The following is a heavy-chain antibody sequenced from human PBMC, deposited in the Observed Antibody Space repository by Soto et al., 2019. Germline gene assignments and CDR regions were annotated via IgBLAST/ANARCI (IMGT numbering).Heavy chain of an antibody. CDR1: GGSISSGGYY. D-gene: IGHD2-15*01. V-gene: IGHV4-31*03. J-gene: IGHJ4*02. CDR2: IYYSGST. CDR3: ARVFCGGTCYPNY. Sequence: QVQLQESGPGLVKPSQTLSLTCTVSGGSISSGGYYWSWIRQHPGKGLEWIGYIYYSGSTYYNPSLKSRVTISLDTTKNPFSLKLSAVTAADTAVYYCARVFCGGTCYPNYWGQGTRVTVSS.